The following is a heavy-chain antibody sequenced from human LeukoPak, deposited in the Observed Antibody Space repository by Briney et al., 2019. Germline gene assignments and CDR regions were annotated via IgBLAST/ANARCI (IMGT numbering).Heavy chain of an antibody. V-gene: IGHV1-46*01. J-gene: IGHJ3*02. Sequence: ASVTVSCKASGYTFTSYYMHWVRQAPGQGLEWMGIINPSGGSTSYAQKFQGRVTMTRDTSISTAYMELSRLRSDDTAVYYCARGGNWSPDAFDIWGQGTMVTVSS. CDR3: ARGGNWSPDAFDI. CDR1: GYTFTSYY. CDR2: INPSGGST. D-gene: IGHD5-24*01.